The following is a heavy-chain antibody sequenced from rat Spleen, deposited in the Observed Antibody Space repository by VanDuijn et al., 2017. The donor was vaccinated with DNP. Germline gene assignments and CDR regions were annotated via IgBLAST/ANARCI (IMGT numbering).Heavy chain of an antibody. CDR2: ISTNGGGT. CDR3: TRATGFDY. CDR1: GFTFSDFP. J-gene: IGHJ2*01. V-gene: IGHV5-46*01. D-gene: IGHD4-2*01. Sequence: EVHLVESGGGLVQPGRSMKLSCAASGFTFSDFPMAWVRQTPTKGLEWFATISTNGGGTYYRDSVRGRFTISRDNARSTLFLQMNSLRSEDTATYYCTRATGFDYWGQGVMVTVSS.